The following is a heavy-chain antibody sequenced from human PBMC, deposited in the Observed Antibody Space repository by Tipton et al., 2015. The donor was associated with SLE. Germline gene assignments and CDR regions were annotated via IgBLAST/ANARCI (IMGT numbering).Heavy chain of an antibody. CDR3: VRENWGLDY. D-gene: IGHD7-27*01. V-gene: IGHV4-61*02. CDR2: GFASGLT. Sequence: TLSLTCTVSGGSISTTTYFWNWIRQPAGKGLEWIGRGFASGLTDYNPSLSVRLTMSLDTSKNQFSLDLTSVTAADTAVYYCVRENWGLDYWGQGPVVTVSS. J-gene: IGHJ4*02. CDR1: GGSISTTTYF.